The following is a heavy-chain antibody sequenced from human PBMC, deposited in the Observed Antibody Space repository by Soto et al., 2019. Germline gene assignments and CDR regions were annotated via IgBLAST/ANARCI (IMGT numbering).Heavy chain of an antibody. CDR3: AIRSKDSYPFIPVFAS. Sequence: PEGALTLISIASGIIFWSRPMSWIRQAPGKGLEWVSTITDTGGDAKYADSVRGRFTISRDNSKKTLYLQMSSLKADDSAVYFFAIRSKDSYPFIPVFASWGRGTL. CDR1: GIIFWSRP. J-gene: IGHJ5*02. V-gene: IGHV3-23*01. D-gene: IGHD2-21*01. CDR2: ITDTGGDA.